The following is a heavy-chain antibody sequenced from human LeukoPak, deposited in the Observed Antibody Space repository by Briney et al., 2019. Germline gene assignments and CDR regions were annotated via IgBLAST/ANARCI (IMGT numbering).Heavy chain of an antibody. J-gene: IGHJ4*02. CDR1: GDSVSSNSAT. Sequence: SQTLSLTCVISGDSVSSNSATWTWIRQSPSRGLEWLGRTYYRSKWYNDYAVSVKSRITINPDTSKNQFSLQLNSVTPEDTAVYYCARAESAMVRGVIPIYFDYWGQGTLVTVSS. CDR3: ARAESAMVRGVIPIYFDY. CDR2: TYYRSKWYN. V-gene: IGHV6-1*01. D-gene: IGHD3-10*01.